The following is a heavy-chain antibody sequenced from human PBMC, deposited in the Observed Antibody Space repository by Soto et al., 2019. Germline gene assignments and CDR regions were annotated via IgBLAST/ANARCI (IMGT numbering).Heavy chain of an antibody. J-gene: IGHJ3*02. D-gene: IGHD3-3*01. CDR1: GGTFSSYA. CDR3: ARVTPIFGVVIIPVGAFDI. CDR2: IIPIFGTA. Sequence: ASVKVSCKASGGTFSSYAISWVRQAPGQGLEWMGGIIPIFGTANYAQKFQGRVTITADESTSTAYMELSSLRSEDTAVYYCARVTPIFGVVIIPVGAFDIWGQGTMVTVSS. V-gene: IGHV1-69*13.